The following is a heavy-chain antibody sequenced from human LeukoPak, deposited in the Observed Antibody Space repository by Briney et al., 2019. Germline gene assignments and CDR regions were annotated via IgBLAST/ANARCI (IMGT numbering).Heavy chain of an antibody. J-gene: IGHJ3*02. Sequence: PSETLSLTCAVYGGSFSGYYWSWIRQPPGKGLEWIGYIYYSGSTNYNPSLKSRVTISVDTSKNQFSLKLSSVTAADTAVYYCARLQTSFTAFDIWGQGTMVTVSS. CDR2: IYYSGST. V-gene: IGHV4-59*08. CDR1: GGSFSGYY. CDR3: ARLQTSFTAFDI.